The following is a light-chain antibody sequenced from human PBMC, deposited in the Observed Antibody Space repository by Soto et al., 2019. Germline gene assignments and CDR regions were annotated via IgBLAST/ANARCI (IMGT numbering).Light chain of an antibody. CDR2: DAS. J-gene: IGKJ2*01. V-gene: IGKV1-5*01. CDR3: QQYNSYSMYT. CDR1: QSISSW. Sequence: DIQMTQSPSTLSASVGDRVTITCRASQSISSWLAWYQQKPGKAPKLLIYDASSLESGVPSRFSGSVSGTEFTLSISGLQSDDFATYYCQQYNSYSMYTFGQGTKLEIK.